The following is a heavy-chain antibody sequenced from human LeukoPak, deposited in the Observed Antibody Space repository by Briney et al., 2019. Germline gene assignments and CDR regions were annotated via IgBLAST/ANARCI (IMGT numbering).Heavy chain of an antibody. J-gene: IGHJ6*03. V-gene: IGHV3-7*01. CDR2: IKQDGSEK. CDR3: ARDREGYQLPQMHHYYYMDV. CDR1: GFAFSSYW. D-gene: IGHD2-2*01. Sequence: GGSLRLSCVASGFAFSSYWMNWVRQAPGKGLEWVANIKQDGSEKYYMDSVKGRFTISRDNAKNSLYLQMNSLRAEDTAVYYCARDREGYQLPQMHHYYYMDVWGKGTTVTISS.